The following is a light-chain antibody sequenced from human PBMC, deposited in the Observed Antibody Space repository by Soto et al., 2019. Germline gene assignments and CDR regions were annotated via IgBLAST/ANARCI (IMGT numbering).Light chain of an antibody. V-gene: IGKV3-15*01. CDR2: SAS. CDR3: QQHNYFTS. Sequence: EIVMTQSPATLSVSPGERATLSCRASQSVANNLAWYQQKPGQVPRLLNRSASTRATGVAARFSGSGSGTEVTLIISRLQSEDVAVYYCQQHNYFTSFGKGNNLEIK. CDR1: QSVANN. J-gene: IGKJ2*01.